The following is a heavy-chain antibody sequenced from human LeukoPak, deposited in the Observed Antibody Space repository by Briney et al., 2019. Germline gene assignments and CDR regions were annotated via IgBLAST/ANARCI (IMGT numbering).Heavy chain of an antibody. V-gene: IGHV3-21*01. CDR2: ISSSSSYI. CDR1: GFTFSTNA. J-gene: IGHJ4*02. D-gene: IGHD3-22*01. Sequence: GGSLRLSCAASGFTFSTNAMSWVRQAPGKGLEWVSSISSSSSYIYYADSVKGRFTISRDNAKNTLYLQMNSLRAEDTAVYYCARDPGDYYDSSGPSDYWGQGTLVTVSS. CDR3: ARDPGDYYDSSGPSDY.